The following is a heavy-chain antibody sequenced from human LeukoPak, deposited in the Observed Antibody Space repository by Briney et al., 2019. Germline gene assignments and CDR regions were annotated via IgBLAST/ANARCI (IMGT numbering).Heavy chain of an antibody. D-gene: IGHD6-19*01. Sequence: ASVKVSCKTSGYTFTSYDINWVRQAAGQGLEWLGWMTPDSGITGYAQKFQGRVTMTRNTSISTAYMELSSLRSEDTAVYYCARAGSGWYGVVDYWGQGTLVTVSS. CDR2: MTPDSGIT. V-gene: IGHV1-8*01. CDR3: ARAGSGWYGVVDY. J-gene: IGHJ4*02. CDR1: GYTFTSYD.